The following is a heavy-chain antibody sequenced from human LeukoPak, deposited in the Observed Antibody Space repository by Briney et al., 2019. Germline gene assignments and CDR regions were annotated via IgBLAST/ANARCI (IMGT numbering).Heavy chain of an antibody. J-gene: IGHJ3*02. V-gene: IGHV4-39*07. Sequence: SETLSLTCTVSGCSISSSSYYWGWIRQPPGKGLEWIGSIYYSGSTYYNPSLKSRVTISVDTSKNQFSLKLSSVTAADTAVYYCARAFIFGDRPGAFDIWGQGTMVTVSS. CDR1: GCSISSSSYY. CDR3: ARAFIFGDRPGAFDI. CDR2: IYYSGST. D-gene: IGHD2-21*02.